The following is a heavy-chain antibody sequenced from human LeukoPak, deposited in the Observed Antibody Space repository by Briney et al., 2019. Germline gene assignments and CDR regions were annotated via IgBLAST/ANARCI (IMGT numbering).Heavy chain of an antibody. D-gene: IGHD2/OR15-2a*01. V-gene: IGHV1-18*01. CDR3: ARTGSIYGHETFDT. CDR2: ISFYSTYT. Sequence: ASVKVSCKASGYSFTTHGISWVRQAPAQGLEWMGWISFYSTYTTYAQNFHGRVPMTTDTSTSTGYLELRSLTSDDTAVYYCARTGSIYGHETFDTWGQGTVVTVSS. J-gene: IGHJ3*02. CDR1: GYSFTTHG.